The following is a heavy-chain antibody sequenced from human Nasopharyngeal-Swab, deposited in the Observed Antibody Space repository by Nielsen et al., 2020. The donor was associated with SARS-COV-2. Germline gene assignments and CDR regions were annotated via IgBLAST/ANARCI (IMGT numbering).Heavy chain of an antibody. V-gene: IGHV1-24*01. CDR3: ARLDEDWGPGNYFDY. CDR1: GYTLTELS. D-gene: IGHD3-16*01. J-gene: IGHJ4*02. CDR2: FDPEDGET. Sequence: ASVKVSCKVSGYTLTELSMHWVRQDPGKGLEWMGGFDPEDGETIYAQKFKGRVTMTEDTSTDTAYMELSRLRSDDTAVYYCARLDEDWGPGNYFDYWGQGTLVTVSS.